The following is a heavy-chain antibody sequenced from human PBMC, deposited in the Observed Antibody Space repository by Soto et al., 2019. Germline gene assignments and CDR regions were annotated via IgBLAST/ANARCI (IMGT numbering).Heavy chain of an antibody. Sequence: QVQLVQSGAEVKKPGSSVKVSCKASGGTFSSYAISWVRQAPGQGLEWMGGIIPIFGTANYAQKFQGRVTITADESTSTAYMELSSLRSEDTAVYYCARERQYQLLPNYYYYGMDVWGQGTTVTVSS. D-gene: IGHD2-2*01. CDR3: ARERQYQLLPNYYYYGMDV. CDR2: IIPIFGTA. J-gene: IGHJ6*02. CDR1: GGTFSSYA. V-gene: IGHV1-69*01.